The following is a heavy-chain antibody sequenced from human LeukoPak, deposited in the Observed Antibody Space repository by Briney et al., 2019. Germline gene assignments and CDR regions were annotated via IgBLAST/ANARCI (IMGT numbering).Heavy chain of an antibody. CDR3: ARQSGSHSYYYYDMDV. D-gene: IGHD1-26*01. J-gene: IGHJ6*02. CDR2: IYYSGST. CDR1: GGSISSSSYY. Sequence: SETLSLACTVSGGSISSSSYYWGWIRQPPGKGLEWIGSIYYSGSTYYNPSLKSRVTISVDTSKNQFSLKLSSVTAADTAVYYCARQSGSHSYYYYDMDVWGQGTTVTVSS. V-gene: IGHV4-39*01.